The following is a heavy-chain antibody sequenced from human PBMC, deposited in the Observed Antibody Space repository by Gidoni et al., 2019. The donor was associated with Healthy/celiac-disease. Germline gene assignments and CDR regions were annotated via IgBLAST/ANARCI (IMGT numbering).Heavy chain of an antibody. J-gene: IGHJ4*02. CDR3: ARSIAAAGEYFDY. Sequence: VPLVESGGGLVQPGGPLSLSCAAAGFTFSSYWMSWVRQAPGKGLEWVANIKQDGSEKYYVDSVKGRFTISRDNAKNSLYLQMNSLRAEDTAVYYCARSIAAAGEYFDYWGQGTLVTVSS. D-gene: IGHD6-13*01. V-gene: IGHV3-7*01. CDR2: IKQDGSEK. CDR1: GFTFSSYW.